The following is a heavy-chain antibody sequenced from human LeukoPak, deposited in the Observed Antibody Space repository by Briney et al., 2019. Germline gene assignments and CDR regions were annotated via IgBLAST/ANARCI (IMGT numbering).Heavy chain of an antibody. CDR2: ISTYNGNT. CDR3: ARGDSGYAFAPFDY. Sequence: ASVKVSYKASGYTFTTYGITWVRQAPGQGLEWMGWISTYNGNTNYAQKLQGRVTMTTDTSTTTAYMELRSLRSDDTAVYYCARGDSGYAFAPFDYWGQGTLVIVSS. D-gene: IGHD5-12*01. CDR1: GYTFTTYG. V-gene: IGHV1-18*01. J-gene: IGHJ4*02.